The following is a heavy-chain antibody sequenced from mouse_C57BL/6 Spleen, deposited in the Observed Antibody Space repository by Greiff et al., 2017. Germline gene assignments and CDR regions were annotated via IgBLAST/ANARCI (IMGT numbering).Heavy chain of an antibody. CDR2: IRSKSNNYAT. CDR1: GFSFNTYA. J-gene: IGHJ4*01. Sequence: EVKVVESGGGLVQPKGSLKLSCAASGFSFNTYAMNWVRQAPGKGLEWVARIRSKSNNYATYYADSVKDRFTISRDDSESMLYLQMNNLKTEDTAMYYCVRHNGGPYYYAMDYWGQGTSVTVSS. V-gene: IGHV10-1*01. CDR3: VRHNGGPYYYAMDY.